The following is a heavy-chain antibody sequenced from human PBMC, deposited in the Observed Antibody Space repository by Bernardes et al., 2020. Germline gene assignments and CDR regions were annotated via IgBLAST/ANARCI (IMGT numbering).Heavy chain of an antibody. J-gene: IGHJ5*02. CDR1: GFTFSSYA. CDR2: ISGSGGST. V-gene: IGHV3-23*01. D-gene: IGHD1-26*01. CDR3: AKVSHGGGATIGWLAS. Sequence: GGSLRLSCAASGFTFSSYAMSWVRQAPGKGLEWVSAISGSGGSTYYADSVKGRFTISRDNSKNTLYLQMNSLRAEDTAVYYCAKVSHGGGATIGWLASWGQGTLVTVSS.